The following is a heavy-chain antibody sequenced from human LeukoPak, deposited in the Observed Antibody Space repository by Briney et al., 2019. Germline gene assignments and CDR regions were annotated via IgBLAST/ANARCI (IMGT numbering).Heavy chain of an antibody. CDR2: ISSSSSYI. D-gene: IGHD3-10*01. J-gene: IGHJ4*02. CDR1: GFTFSSYS. Sequence: GGSLRLSCAASGFTFSSYSMNWVRQAPGKGLEWISSISSSSSYIYYADSVKGRFTISRDNAKNSLYLQMNSLRAEDTAVYYCARDGMVRGPLDYWGQGTLVTVSS. V-gene: IGHV3-21*01. CDR3: ARDGMVRGPLDY.